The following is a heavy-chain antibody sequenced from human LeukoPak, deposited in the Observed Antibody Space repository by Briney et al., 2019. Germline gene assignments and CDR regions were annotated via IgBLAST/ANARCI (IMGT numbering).Heavy chain of an antibody. CDR3: AGAYKYYYGSGTYYTFDP. Sequence: PSETLSLTCTVSGGSISSYYWSWIRQPAGKGLEWIGRIYTSGSTNYNPSLKSRVTMSVDTSKNQFSLKLSSVTAADTAVYYCAGAYKYYYGSGTYYTFDPWGQGTLVTVSS. CDR1: GGSISSYY. D-gene: IGHD3-10*01. CDR2: IYTSGST. J-gene: IGHJ5*02. V-gene: IGHV4-4*07.